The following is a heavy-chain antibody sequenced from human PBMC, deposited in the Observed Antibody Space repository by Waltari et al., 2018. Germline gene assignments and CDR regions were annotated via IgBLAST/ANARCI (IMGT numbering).Heavy chain of an antibody. CDR2: INPSGGST. Sequence: QVQLVQSGAEGKKPGASVKVDCKASGDTFTRYDMHGVRQAPGQGLEWMGIINPSGGSTSYAQKFQGRVTMTRDTSTSTVYMELSSLRSEDTAVYYCARSRELLMPVDGGYWGQGTLVTVSS. J-gene: IGHJ4*02. V-gene: IGHV1-46*01. CDR1: GDTFTRYD. D-gene: IGHD3-10*01. CDR3: ARSRELLMPVDGGY.